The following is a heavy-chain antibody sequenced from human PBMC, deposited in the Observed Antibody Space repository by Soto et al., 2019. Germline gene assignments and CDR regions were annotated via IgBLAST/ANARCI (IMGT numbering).Heavy chain of an antibody. CDR2: ISSSSSYI. D-gene: IGHD1-26*01. Sequence: EVQLVESGGGLVKPGGSLRLSCAASGFTFSSYSMNWVRQAPGKGLEWVSSISSSSSYIYYADSVKGRFTISRDNAKNSLYLQMYILRAEETAVYYCARDEEATLRKNAFDIWGQGTMVTVSS. CDR1: GFTFSSYS. J-gene: IGHJ3*02. CDR3: ARDEEATLRKNAFDI. V-gene: IGHV3-21*03.